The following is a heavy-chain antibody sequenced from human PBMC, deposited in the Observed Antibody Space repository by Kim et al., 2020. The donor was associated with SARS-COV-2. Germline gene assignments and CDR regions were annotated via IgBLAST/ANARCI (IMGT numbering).Heavy chain of an antibody. CDR3: ARSRFGESNHYGMDV. D-gene: IGHD3-10*01. Sequence: GESLKISCKGSGYSFTSYWISWVRQMPGKGLEWMGRIDPSDSYTNYSPSFQGHVTISADKSISTAYLQWSSLKASDTAMYYCARSRFGESNHYGMDVWGQGTTVTFSS. CDR2: IDPSDSYT. CDR1: GYSFTSYW. J-gene: IGHJ6*02. V-gene: IGHV5-10-1*01.